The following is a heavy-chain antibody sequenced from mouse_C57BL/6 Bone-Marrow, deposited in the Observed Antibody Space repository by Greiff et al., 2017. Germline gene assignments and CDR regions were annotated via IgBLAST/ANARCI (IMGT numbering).Heavy chain of an antibody. D-gene: IGHD2-5*01. CDR2: IYPGSGST. J-gene: IGHJ1*03. CDR1: GYTFTSYW. Sequence: VQLQQPGAELVKPGASVKMSCKASGYTFTSYWITWVKQRPGQGLEWIGDIYPGSGSTNYNEKFTSKATLTIDTSSSTAYMQHSSLTSEDAAVYYCARPYYSNYCYFDVWGTGTTVTVSS. CDR3: ARPYYSNYCYFDV. V-gene: IGHV1-55*01.